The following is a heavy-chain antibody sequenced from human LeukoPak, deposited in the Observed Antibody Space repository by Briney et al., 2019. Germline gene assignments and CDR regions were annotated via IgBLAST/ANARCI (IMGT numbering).Heavy chain of an antibody. D-gene: IGHD5-12*01. J-gene: IGHJ4*02. CDR3: VARPPVIVAGPFDY. CDR1: GFTFTNYA. Sequence: GGSLRLSCVASGFTFTNYAMGWVRQVPGKGLEWVSTISGTDYNTYYADSVKGRFTISRDNSRNTLSLLMISLRAEDTAVYYCVARPPVIVAGPFDYWGQGTLVTVSS. CDR2: ISGTDYNT. V-gene: IGHV3-23*01.